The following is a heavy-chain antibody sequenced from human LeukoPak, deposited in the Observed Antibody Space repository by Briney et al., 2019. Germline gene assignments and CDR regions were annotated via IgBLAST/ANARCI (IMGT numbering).Heavy chain of an antibody. Sequence: KPSETLSLTCTVSGGSISSYYWSWIRQPPGKGLEWIGYIYYSGSTNYNPSLKSRLTISVDTPKNQFSLKLSSVTAADTAVYYCARDLDFWSGTRFDYWGQGTLVTVSS. CDR3: ARDLDFWSGTRFDY. CDR2: IYYSGST. V-gene: IGHV4-59*01. CDR1: GGSISSYY. J-gene: IGHJ4*02. D-gene: IGHD3-3*01.